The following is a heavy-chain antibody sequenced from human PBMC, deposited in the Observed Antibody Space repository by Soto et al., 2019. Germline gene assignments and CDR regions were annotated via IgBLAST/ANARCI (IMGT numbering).Heavy chain of an antibody. J-gene: IGHJ5*02. Sequence: GASVKVSCKASGYTFTSYGISWVRQAPGQGLEWMGWISAYNGNTNYAQKLQGRVTMTTDTSTSTAYMELRSLRSDDTAVYYCARERYYGSGSDNWFDPWGQGTLVTVSS. CDR3: ARERYYGSGSDNWFDP. CDR1: GYTFTSYG. V-gene: IGHV1-18*01. D-gene: IGHD3-10*01. CDR2: ISAYNGNT.